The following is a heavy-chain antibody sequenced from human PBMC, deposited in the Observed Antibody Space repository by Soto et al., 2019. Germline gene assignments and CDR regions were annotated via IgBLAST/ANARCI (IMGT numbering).Heavy chain of an antibody. J-gene: IGHJ4*02. Sequence: PGGSLRLSCAASGFTFSGSAMHWVRQASGKGLEWVGRIRSKANSYATAYAASVKGRFTISRDDSKNTAYLQMNSLKTEDAAVYYCTRRDPAYSGYDYGDYWGQGT. CDR3: TRRDPAYSGYDYGDY. CDR2: IRSKANSYAT. CDR1: GFTFSGSA. V-gene: IGHV3-73*01. D-gene: IGHD5-12*01.